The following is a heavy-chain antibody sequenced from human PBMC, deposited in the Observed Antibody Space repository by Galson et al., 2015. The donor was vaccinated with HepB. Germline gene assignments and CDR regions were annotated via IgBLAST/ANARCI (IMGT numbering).Heavy chain of an antibody. V-gene: IGHV3-23*01. D-gene: IGHD6-19*01. J-gene: IGHJ4*02. Sequence: SLRLSCAASGFNFSYYAMSWVRQAPGKGLEWVSAITPSGDNTYSADSMKGRFTISRDNSRNTLFLHMNSLRADDTAIYFCAKVFPEKTDGWYRQALYYVDSWGQGTRVTVSS. CDR1: GFNFSYYA. CDR2: ITPSGDNT. CDR3: AKVFPEKTDGWYRQALYYVDS.